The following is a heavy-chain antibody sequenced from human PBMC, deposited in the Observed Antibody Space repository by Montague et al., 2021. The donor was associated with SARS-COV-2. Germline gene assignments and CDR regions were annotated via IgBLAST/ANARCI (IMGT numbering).Heavy chain of an antibody. CDR3: ARLKRYFDSSGSPSAFDF. J-gene: IGHJ3*01. D-gene: IGHD3-22*01. V-gene: IGHV4-39*02. CDR1: GGSITNNIDY. CDR2: IYYTGNT. Sequence: SETLSLTCTVSGGSITNNIDYWAWIRQPPGKGLEWIGSIYYTGNTYDNPSLKSRVTISVVTSKNHFTLKLSSVTAAETAVYYCARLKRYFDSSGSPSAFDFWGQGTMVTVSS.